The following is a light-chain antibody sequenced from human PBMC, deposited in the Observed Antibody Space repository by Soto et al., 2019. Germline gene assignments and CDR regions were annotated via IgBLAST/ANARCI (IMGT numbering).Light chain of an antibody. CDR3: HQYYNVPFT. V-gene: IGKV4-1*01. Sequence: DIVMTQSPDSLAVSLGERATINCKSSQSVLYSSKAKNYLAWYQQKPGQPPKLLIYWASTRESGVPDRFSGSGSGTDFTLTISRLQAEDVAVYYCHQYYNVPFTFGPGTKVDIK. CDR2: WAS. CDR1: QSVLYSSKAKNY. J-gene: IGKJ3*01.